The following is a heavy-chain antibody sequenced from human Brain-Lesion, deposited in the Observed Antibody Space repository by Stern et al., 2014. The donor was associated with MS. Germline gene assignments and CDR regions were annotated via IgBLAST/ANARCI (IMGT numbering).Heavy chain of an antibody. CDR2: IKEDGTEK. Sequence: EVQLEESGGGLVQPGGSLTISCTAAGFTFGNYWMTWVRQAPGKGLEWVANIKEDGTEKNYVDFVKGRFTISRDNARNSLYLQMNSLRVEDTALYYCARVYNTIYGIVTQRGSGMDVWGQGTTVIVSS. CDR3: ARVYNTIYGIVTQRGSGMDV. D-gene: IGHD3-3*01. J-gene: IGHJ6*02. V-gene: IGHV3-7*01. CDR1: GFTFGNYW.